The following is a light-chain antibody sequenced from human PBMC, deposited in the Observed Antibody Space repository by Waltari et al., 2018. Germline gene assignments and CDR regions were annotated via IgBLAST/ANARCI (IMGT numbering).Light chain of an antibody. V-gene: IGLV2-23*02. CDR2: EVS. CDR1: SSHVGRLNL. Sequence: QSALTQPASVSGSPGQSSTIPCPGPSSHVGRLNLFSWYQQHPGKAPKLMIYEVSKRPSGVSNRFSGSKSGNTASLTISGLQAEDEADYYCCSYAGSSTPYVFGTGTKVTVL. J-gene: IGLJ1*01. CDR3: CSYAGSSTPYV.